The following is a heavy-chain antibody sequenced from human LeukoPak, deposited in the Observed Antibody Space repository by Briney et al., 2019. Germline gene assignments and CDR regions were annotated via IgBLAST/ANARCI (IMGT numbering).Heavy chain of an antibody. V-gene: IGHV3-20*04. J-gene: IGHJ3*02. CDR1: GFTFDDYG. CDR3: ARDYGDYVGPVAFDI. Sequence: PGGSLRLSCAASGFTFDDYGMSWVRQAPGKGLEWVSGINWNGGSTGYADSVKGRFTISRDNAKNSPYLQMNSVRAEDTALYYCARDYGDYVGPVAFDIWGQGTMVTVSS. CDR2: INWNGGST. D-gene: IGHD4-17*01.